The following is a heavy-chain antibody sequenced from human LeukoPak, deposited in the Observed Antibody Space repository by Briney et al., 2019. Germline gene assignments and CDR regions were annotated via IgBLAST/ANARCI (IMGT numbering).Heavy chain of an antibody. V-gene: IGHV4-34*01. CDR1: GGSFSGYY. D-gene: IGHD3-22*01. Sequence: SETLSLTCAVYGGSFSGYYWSWIRQPPGKGLEWIGEINHSGSANYNPSLRSRVTMSVDTSKNQFSLKFTSVTAADTAVYYCARGENYYDSTTYYVFDYWGQGNLVTVSS. CDR3: ARGENYYDSTTYYVFDY. J-gene: IGHJ4*02. CDR2: INHSGSA.